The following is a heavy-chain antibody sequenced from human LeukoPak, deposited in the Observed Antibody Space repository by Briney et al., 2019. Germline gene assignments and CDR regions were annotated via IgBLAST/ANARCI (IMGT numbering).Heavy chain of an antibody. J-gene: IGHJ4*02. CDR1: GGTFSSYA. CDR2: IIPIFGTA. Sequence: GASVKVSCKASGGTFSSYAISWARQAPGQGLEWMGGIIPIFGTANYAQKFQGRVTITTDESTSTAYMELSSLRSEDTAVYYCAREVRQPYYFDYWGQGTLVTVSS. D-gene: IGHD3-10*01. CDR3: AREVRQPYYFDY. V-gene: IGHV1-69*05.